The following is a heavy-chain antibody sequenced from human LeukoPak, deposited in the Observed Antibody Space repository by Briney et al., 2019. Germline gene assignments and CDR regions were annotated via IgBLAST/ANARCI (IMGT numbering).Heavy chain of an antibody. CDR1: GGSISSYY. CDR3: ARHEGSYCSGGSCYWFAFDI. J-gene: IGHJ3*02. V-gene: IGHV4-59*01. Sequence: SETLSLTCTVSGGSISSYYWSWIRQPPGKGLEWIGYIYYSGSTNYNPSLKSRVTISVDTSKNQFSLKLSSVTAADTAVYYCARHEGSYCSGGSCYWFAFDIWGQGTMVTVSS. CDR2: IYYSGST. D-gene: IGHD2-15*01.